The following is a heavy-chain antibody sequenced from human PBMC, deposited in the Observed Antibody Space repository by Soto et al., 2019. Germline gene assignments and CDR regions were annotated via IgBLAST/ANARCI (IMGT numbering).Heavy chain of an antibody. CDR1: GGSISSYY. J-gene: IGHJ5*02. V-gene: IGHV4-59*08. CDR2: IYYSGST. D-gene: IGHD2-15*01. CDR3: ARLPYCSGGSCYRLSWFDP. Sequence: SETLSLTCTVSGGSISSYYWSWIRQPPGKGLEWIGYIYYSGSTNYNPSLKSRVTISVDTSKNQFSLKLSSVTAADTAVYYCARLPYCSGGSCYRLSWFDPWGQGTLVTVS.